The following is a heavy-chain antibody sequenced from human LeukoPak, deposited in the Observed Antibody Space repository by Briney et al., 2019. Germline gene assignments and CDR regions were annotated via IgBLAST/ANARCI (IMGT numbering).Heavy chain of an antibody. CDR1: GFTFSNAL. V-gene: IGHV3-23*01. CDR3: AKDAGDSYH. CDR2: ISDSGGST. Sequence: GGSLRLSCAASGFTFSNALMSWVRQAPGKGLEWVSTISDSGGSTYYADSIKGRFTISRDNSKNTLYLQMNSLRVEDTAVYYCAKDAGDSYHWGRGTLVTVSS. J-gene: IGHJ5*02.